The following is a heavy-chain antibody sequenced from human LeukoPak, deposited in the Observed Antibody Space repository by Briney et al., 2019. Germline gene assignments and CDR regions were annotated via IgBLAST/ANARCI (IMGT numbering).Heavy chain of an antibody. CDR3: ARDLTKAVAGTDPSSWYFDL. V-gene: IGHV3-9*01. D-gene: IGHD6-19*01. J-gene: IGHJ2*01. Sequence: GGSLRLSCAASGFTFDDYAMHWVRQAPGKGLEWVSGISWNSGSIGYADSVKGRFTISRDNSENTLYLQMNSLRAEDTAVYYCARDLTKAVAGTDPSSWYFDLWGRGTLVTVSS. CDR1: GFTFDDYA. CDR2: ISWNSGSI.